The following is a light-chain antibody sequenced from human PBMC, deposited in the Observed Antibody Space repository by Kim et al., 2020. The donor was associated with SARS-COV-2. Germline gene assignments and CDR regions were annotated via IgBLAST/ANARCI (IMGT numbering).Light chain of an antibody. CDR3: QQYSSSPAT. CDR1: QSVSSNY. Sequence: SPWKRATLSCRASQSVSSNYLAWYQQKPGQAPRLLIYGASSRATGIPDRFSGSGSGTDFTLTITRLEPEDFAVYYCQQYSSSPATFGQGTKVDIK. V-gene: IGKV3-20*01. CDR2: GAS. J-gene: IGKJ1*01.